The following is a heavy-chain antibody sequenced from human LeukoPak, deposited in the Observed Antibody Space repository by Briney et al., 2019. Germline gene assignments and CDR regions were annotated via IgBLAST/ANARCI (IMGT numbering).Heavy chain of an antibody. V-gene: IGHV4-34*01. CDR3: AREGHCSSTSCYVLDY. CDR2: INHSGST. CDR1: GGSFSGYY. Sequence: SETLSLTCAVYGGSFSGYYWSWIRQPPGKGLEWIGEINHSGSTNYNPSLKSRVTISVDTSKNQFSLKLSSVTAADTAVYYCAREGHCSSTSCYVLDYWGQGTLVTVSS. D-gene: IGHD2-2*01. J-gene: IGHJ4*02.